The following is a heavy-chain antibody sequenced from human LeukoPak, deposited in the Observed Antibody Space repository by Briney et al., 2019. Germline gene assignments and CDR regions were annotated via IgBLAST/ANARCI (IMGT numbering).Heavy chain of an antibody. Sequence: GASVKVSCKASGGTFSSYAISWVRQAPGQGLEWMGGIIPIFGTANYVQKFQGRVTITADESTSTAYMELSSLRSEDTAVYYCASTTSSGWHDGFDYWGQGTPVTVSS. V-gene: IGHV1-69*13. D-gene: IGHD6-19*01. J-gene: IGHJ4*02. CDR2: IIPIFGTA. CDR1: GGTFSSYA. CDR3: ASTTSSGWHDGFDY.